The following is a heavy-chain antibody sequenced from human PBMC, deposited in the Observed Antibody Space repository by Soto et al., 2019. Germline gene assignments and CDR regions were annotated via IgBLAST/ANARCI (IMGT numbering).Heavy chain of an antibody. CDR1: GFTFSSYV. V-gene: IGHV3-23*01. J-gene: IGHJ6*02. Sequence: EVQLLESGGGLVQPGGSLRISCAASGFTFSSYVMNWVRQAPGRGLEWVSGIRGSGGDTFYADSVKGRFTISRDNSKNTLYLQMHSLRAEDTAVYYCARGPRAPPPHDYGMDVWGQGTSVTVSS. D-gene: IGHD3-10*01. CDR3: ARGPRAPPPHDYGMDV. CDR2: IRGSGGDT.